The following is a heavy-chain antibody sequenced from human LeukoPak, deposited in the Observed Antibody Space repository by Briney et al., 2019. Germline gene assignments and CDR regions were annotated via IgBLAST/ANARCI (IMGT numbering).Heavy chain of an antibody. CDR1: GFTFSSYA. V-gene: IGHV3-30*04. CDR2: ISYDGSNK. D-gene: IGHD3-22*01. CDR3: ASLAFGIYDSSGYIDY. Sequence: GGSLRLSCAASGFTFSSYAMHWVRQAPGKGLEWVAVISYDGSNKYYADSVKGRFTISRDNSKNTLYLQMNSLRAEDTAVYYCASLAFGIYDSSGYIDYWGQGTLVTVSS. J-gene: IGHJ4*02.